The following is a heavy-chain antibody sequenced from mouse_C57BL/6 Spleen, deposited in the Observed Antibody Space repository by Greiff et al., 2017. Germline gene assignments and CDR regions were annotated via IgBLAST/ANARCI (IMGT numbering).Heavy chain of an antibody. CDR2: IYPGNSDT. D-gene: IGHD1-1*01. Sequence: VQLQQSGTVLARPGASVKMSCKTSGYTFTSYWMHWVKQRPGQGLEWIGAIYPGNSDTSYNQKFKGKAKLAAVTSASTAYMELSSLTNEDSAVYYCTREGGYYGSSYNYWGKGTTLTVSS. V-gene: IGHV1-5*01. CDR1: GYTFTSYW. CDR3: TREGGYYGSSYNY. J-gene: IGHJ2*01.